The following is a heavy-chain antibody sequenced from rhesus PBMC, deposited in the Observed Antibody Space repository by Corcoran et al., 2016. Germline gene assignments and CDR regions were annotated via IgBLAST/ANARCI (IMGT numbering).Heavy chain of an antibody. J-gene: IGHJ6*01. Sequence: QVQLQESGPGLVKPSETLSLTCTVSGGSISGYYWSLLRQPPGKGLEWIGNIYGNIAGTNDNPSLKRRVTMSKDTSKDQFSLKLSSVTAADTAVDYCARRRSFDAWGQGVVVTVSS. D-gene: IGHD2-39*01. CDR3: ARRRSFDA. CDR1: GGSISGYY. V-gene: IGHV4-81*01. CDR2: IYGNIAGT.